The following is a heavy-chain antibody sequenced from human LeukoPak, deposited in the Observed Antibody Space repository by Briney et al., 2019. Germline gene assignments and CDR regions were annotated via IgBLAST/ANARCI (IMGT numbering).Heavy chain of an antibody. CDR1: RGSISSSSYA. V-gene: IGHV4-39*01. CDR2: IYYTGRT. D-gene: IGHD2-15*01. CDR3: ARLGYCNGGSCPFPFDS. J-gene: IGHJ4*02. Sequence: SETLSLTCTVSRGSISSSSYAWGWVRQPPGKGLEWIGTIYYTGRTYYSPSLKSRVTMSVDTSKTQFSLRLRSVAAADPAVYYCARLGYCNGGSCPFPFDSWGQGTLVIVSS.